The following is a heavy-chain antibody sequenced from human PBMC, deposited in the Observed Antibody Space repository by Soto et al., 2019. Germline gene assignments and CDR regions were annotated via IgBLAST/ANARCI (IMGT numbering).Heavy chain of an antibody. Sequence: GASVKVSCKASGYTFTSYGISWVRQAPGQGLEWMGWISAYNGNTNYAQKLQGRVTMTTDTSTSTAYMELRSLRSDDTAVYYCARDQRGYSGYYSYYGMDVWGQGTTVTVSS. CDR3: ARDQRGYSGYYSYYGMDV. CDR2: ISAYNGNT. V-gene: IGHV1-18*01. CDR1: GYTFTSYG. D-gene: IGHD5-12*01. J-gene: IGHJ6*02.